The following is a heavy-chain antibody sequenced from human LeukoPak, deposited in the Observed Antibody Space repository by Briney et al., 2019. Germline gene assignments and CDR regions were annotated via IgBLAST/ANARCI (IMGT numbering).Heavy chain of an antibody. J-gene: IGHJ5*02. V-gene: IGHV3-30*02. Sequence: PGGSLRLSCAVSGFTFSGYGMHWVRQAPGKGLEWVAYIRYDGSNKNYADSVKGRFTISRDNSRNTLYLQLNSLRSEDTAVHYCARDLIGGNSGFGWFDPWGQGTLVTVSS. D-gene: IGHD4-23*01. CDR2: IRYDGSNK. CDR3: ARDLIGGNSGFGWFDP. CDR1: GFTFSGYG.